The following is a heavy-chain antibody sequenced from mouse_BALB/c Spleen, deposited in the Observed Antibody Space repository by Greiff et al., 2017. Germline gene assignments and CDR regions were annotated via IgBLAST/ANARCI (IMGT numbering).Heavy chain of an antibody. CDR2: IDPANGNT. Sequence: EVKLMESGAELVKPGASVKFSCTASGFNIKDTYMHWVKQRPEQGLEWIGRIDPANGNTKYDPKFQGKATITADTSSNTAYLQLSSLTSEDTAVYYCAMITTNAMDYWGQGTSVTVSS. CDR1: GFNIKDTY. V-gene: IGHV14-3*02. D-gene: IGHD2-4*01. J-gene: IGHJ4*01. CDR3: AMITTNAMDY.